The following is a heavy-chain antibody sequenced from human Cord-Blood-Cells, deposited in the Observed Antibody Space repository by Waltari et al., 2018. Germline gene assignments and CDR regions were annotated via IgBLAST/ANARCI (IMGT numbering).Heavy chain of an antibody. CDR3: ACNPYSSSWYFAFDI. D-gene: IGHD6-13*01. J-gene: IGHJ3*02. CDR2: SNPNRGGT. CDR1: GYTFTGYY. Sequence: QVQLVQSGAEVKKPGASVKVSCKASGYTFTGYYMHWVRQAPGQGLEWRGRSNPNRGGTNNPQKFQGRVTMSRDTSISIAYMELSRLRSDDTAVYYCACNPYSSSWYFAFDIWGQGTMVTVSS. V-gene: IGHV1-2*02.